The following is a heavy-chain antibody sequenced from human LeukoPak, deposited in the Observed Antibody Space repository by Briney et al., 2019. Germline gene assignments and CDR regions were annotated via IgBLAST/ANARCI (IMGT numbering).Heavy chain of an antibody. Sequence: SQTLSLTCTVSGGSISSGGYYWSWIRQHPGKGLEWIGYIYYSGSTYYNPSLKSRVTISVDTSKNQFSLKLSSVTAADTAVYYCARAQDIAVGTVGFDPWGQGTLVTVSS. D-gene: IGHD2-15*01. V-gene: IGHV4-31*03. J-gene: IGHJ5*02. CDR2: IYYSGST. CDR3: ARAQDIAVGTVGFDP. CDR1: GGSISSGGYY.